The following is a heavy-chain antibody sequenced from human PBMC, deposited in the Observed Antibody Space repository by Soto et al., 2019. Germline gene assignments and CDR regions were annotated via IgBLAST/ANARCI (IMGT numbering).Heavy chain of an antibody. Sequence: SETLSLTCSVSGGSMSEYFWSWIRQSPGKGLEWIGYIYYLGSTDYNPSLKSRVTISVDTSKRQFSLRLTTVTAADTAVYYCARDGYDGSGSPYPAYWGPGTQVTVSS. CDR3: ARDGYDGSGSPYPAY. D-gene: IGHD3-10*01. CDR1: GGSMSEYF. V-gene: IGHV4-59*01. J-gene: IGHJ4*02. CDR2: IYYLGST.